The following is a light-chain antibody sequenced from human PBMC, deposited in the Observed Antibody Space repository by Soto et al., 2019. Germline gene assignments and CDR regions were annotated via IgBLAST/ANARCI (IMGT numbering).Light chain of an antibody. Sequence: EIVLTQSPGTLSLSPGERATLSCRASQSVSVSYLAWYQQKLGQAPRLLIYEASSRATGIPDRFSGSGSGIEFTLTISKLEPEEFSVYYCQQYDGSPPWTFGQGTKVEIK. J-gene: IGKJ1*01. CDR1: QSVSVSY. V-gene: IGKV3-20*01. CDR2: EAS. CDR3: QQYDGSPPWT.